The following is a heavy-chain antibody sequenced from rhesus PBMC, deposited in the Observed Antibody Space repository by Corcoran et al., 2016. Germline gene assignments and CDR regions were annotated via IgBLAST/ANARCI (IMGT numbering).Heavy chain of an antibody. CDR3: ARRMVYYSGSYYLDY. J-gene: IGHJ4*01. Sequence: QVQLQESGPGLVKPSETLSLTCAVSGGSISSSNWWSWIRQPPGKGLGGIGYISGSSGRPYYNPSLKGRVTLSTDTSKNQFSLKLSSVTAADTAVYYCARRMVYYSGSYYLDYWGQGVPVTVSS. V-gene: IGHV4-65*01. CDR2: ISGSSGRP. CDR1: GGSISSSNW. D-gene: IGHD3-16*01.